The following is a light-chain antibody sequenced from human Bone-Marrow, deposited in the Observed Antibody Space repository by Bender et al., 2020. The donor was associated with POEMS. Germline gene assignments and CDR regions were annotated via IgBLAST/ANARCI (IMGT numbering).Light chain of an antibody. CDR2: SSH. CDR3: AVWDDSLNGWV. Sequence: QSVLTQPPSASGTPGQRVTISCSGGSSNIGAHAVNWYQPLPGPAPKLLIYSSHRRPSEVPDRFSGSRSGTSASLAISGLQSEDEADYYCAVWDDSLNGWVFGGGTKLTVL. J-gene: IGLJ3*02. V-gene: IGLV1-44*01. CDR1: SSNIGAHA.